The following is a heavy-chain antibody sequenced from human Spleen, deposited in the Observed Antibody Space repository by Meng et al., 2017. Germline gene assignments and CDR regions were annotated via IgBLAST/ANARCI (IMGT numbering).Heavy chain of an antibody. CDR3: ARGPTTMAHDFDY. CDR2: INHSGST. D-gene: IGHD4-11*01. J-gene: IGHJ4*02. V-gene: IGHV4-61*03. Sequence: QPQEPGPGRVGPSETLYLTCTVSGGSVSSGSYYWTWIRQPPGKGLEWIGEINHSGSTNYNPSLESRATISVDTSQNNLSLKLSSVTAADSAVYYCARGPTTMAHDFDYWGQGTLVTVSS. CDR1: GGSVSSGSYY.